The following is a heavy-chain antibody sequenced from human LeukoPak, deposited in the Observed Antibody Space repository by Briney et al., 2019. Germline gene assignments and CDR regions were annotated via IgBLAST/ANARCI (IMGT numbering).Heavy chain of an antibody. CDR3: AKDYYYDSSGYQDDAFDI. J-gene: IGHJ3*02. CDR2: ISYDGSSK. D-gene: IGHD3-22*01. Sequence: PGGSLRLSCAASGFTFSSYGMHWVRQAPGKGQEWVAVISYDGSSKYYADSVKGRFTISRDNSKNTLYLQMNSLRAEDTAVYYCAKDYYYDSSGYQDDAFDIWGQGTMVTVSS. V-gene: IGHV3-30*18. CDR1: GFTFSSYG.